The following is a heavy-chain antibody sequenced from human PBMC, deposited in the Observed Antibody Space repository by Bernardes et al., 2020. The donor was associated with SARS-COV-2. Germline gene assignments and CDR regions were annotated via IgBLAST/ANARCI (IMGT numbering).Heavy chain of an antibody. D-gene: IGHD3-9*01. CDR1: GFTFSSYA. CDR3: AKDEVLRYFDWPRYYYYMDV. Sequence: SLRLSCAASGFTFSSYAMSWVRQAPGKGLEWVSAISGSGGSTYYADSVKGRFTISRDNSKNTLYLQMNSLRAEDTAVYYCAKDEVLRYFDWPRYYYYMDVWGKGTTVTVSS. V-gene: IGHV3-23*01. J-gene: IGHJ6*03. CDR2: ISGSGGST.